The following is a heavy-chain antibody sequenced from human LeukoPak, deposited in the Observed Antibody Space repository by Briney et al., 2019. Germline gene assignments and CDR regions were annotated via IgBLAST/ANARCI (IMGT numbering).Heavy chain of an antibody. CDR1: GGSISSYY. J-gene: IGHJ4*02. D-gene: IGHD5-18*01. Sequence: SETLSLTCTVSGGSISSYYWSWIRQPPGKGLEWIGYIYYSGSTNYNPSLKSRVTISVDRSKNQFSLKLSSVTAADTAVYYCARVLSEIQLWPGVFDYWGQGTLVTVSS. CDR3: ARVLSEIQLWPGVFDY. CDR2: IYYSGST. V-gene: IGHV4-59*01.